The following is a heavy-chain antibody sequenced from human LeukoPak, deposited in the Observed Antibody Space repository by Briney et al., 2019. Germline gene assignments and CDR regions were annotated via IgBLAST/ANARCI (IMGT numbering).Heavy chain of an antibody. J-gene: IGHJ4*02. CDR2: ISGSGGST. V-gene: IGHV3-23*01. CDR1: GFTFSSYA. CDR3: AKVVKSGYDSGGYYFDY. D-gene: IGHD5-12*01. Sequence: PGGSLRLSCAASGFTFSSYAMSWVRQAPGKGLEWVSAISGSGGSTYYADSVKGRFTISRDNSKNTLYLQMNSLRAEDTAVYYCAKVVKSGYDSGGYYFDYWGQGTLVTVSS.